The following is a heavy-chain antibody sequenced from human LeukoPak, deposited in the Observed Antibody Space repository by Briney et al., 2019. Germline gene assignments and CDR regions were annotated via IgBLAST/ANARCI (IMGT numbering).Heavy chain of an antibody. CDR1: GFTFSSYD. CDR3: ARAGYSSSWHGAFDI. Sequence: GGSLRLSCAASGFTFSSYDMHWVRQATGKGLEWVSAIGTAGDTYYPGSVKGRFTISRENAKNSLYLQMNSLRAGDTAVYYCARAGYSSSWHGAFDIWGQGTMVTVSS. CDR2: IGTAGDT. J-gene: IGHJ3*02. V-gene: IGHV3-13*01. D-gene: IGHD6-13*01.